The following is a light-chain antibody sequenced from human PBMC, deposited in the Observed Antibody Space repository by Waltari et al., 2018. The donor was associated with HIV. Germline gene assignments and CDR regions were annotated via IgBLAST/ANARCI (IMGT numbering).Light chain of an antibody. J-gene: IGLJ2*01. CDR3: RSRDTSYVF. Sequence: SSDLTQDPAVSVALGRTVTITCQGDSLRSYYASWYQQRPGQAPVLVMYGDNKRPSGIPDRFSGSNSGNTASLTISGARAEEEADYYCRSRDTSYVFFGGGTKLTVL. CDR2: GDN. CDR1: SLRSYY. V-gene: IGLV3-19*01.